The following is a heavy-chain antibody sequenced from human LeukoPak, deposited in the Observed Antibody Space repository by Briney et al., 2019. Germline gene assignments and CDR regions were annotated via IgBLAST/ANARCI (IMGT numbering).Heavy chain of an antibody. D-gene: IGHD4-23*01. V-gene: IGHV3-21*01. CDR2: ISSSSSYI. Sequence: SGGSLRLSCAASGFTFTSYSMNWVRQAPGKGLEWVSSISSSSSYIYYADSVKGRFTISRDNAKNSLFLQLNNLRAEDTAVYYCAGAIGGGNSVYFDHWGQGTLVTVSS. J-gene: IGHJ4*02. CDR3: AGAIGGGNSVYFDH. CDR1: GFTFTSYS.